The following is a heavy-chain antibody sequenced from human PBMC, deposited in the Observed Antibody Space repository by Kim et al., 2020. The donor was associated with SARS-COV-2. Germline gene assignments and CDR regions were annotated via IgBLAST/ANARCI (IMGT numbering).Heavy chain of an antibody. V-gene: IGHV1-3*01. J-gene: IGHJ6*02. Sequence: ASVKVSCKASGYRFTDYAMHWVRQAPGQRLEWMGWINADNGKSQYSQKFQGRVTITRDTSATTADMELRSLRSEDTAIYYCARVGHYSYAVDVWGQGTTVTVSS. D-gene: IGHD3-10*01. CDR2: INADNGKS. CDR1: GYRFTDYA. CDR3: ARVGHYSYAVDV.